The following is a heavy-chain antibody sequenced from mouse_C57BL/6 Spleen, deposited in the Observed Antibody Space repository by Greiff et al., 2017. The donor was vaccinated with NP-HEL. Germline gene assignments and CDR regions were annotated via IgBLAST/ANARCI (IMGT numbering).Heavy chain of an antibody. CDR3: ARWDYAMDY. CDR2: INPNNGGT. CDR1: GYTFTDYN. J-gene: IGHJ4*01. Sequence: EVKLVESGPELVKPGASVKMSCKASGYTFTDYNMHWVKQSHGKSLEWIGYINPNNGGTSYNQKFKGKATLTVNKSSSTAYMELRSLTSEDSAVYYCARWDYAMDYWGQGTSVTVSS. V-gene: IGHV1-22*01.